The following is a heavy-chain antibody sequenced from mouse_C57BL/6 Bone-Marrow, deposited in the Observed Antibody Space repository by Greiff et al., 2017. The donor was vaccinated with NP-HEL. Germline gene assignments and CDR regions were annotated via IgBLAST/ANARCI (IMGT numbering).Heavy chain of an antibody. CDR1: GYTFTDYY. J-gene: IGHJ1*03. D-gene: IGHD1-1*01. CDR2: INPYNGGT. Sequence: EVQLQQSGPVLVKPGASVKMSCKASGYTFTDYYMNWVKQSHGKSLEWIGVINPYNGGTSYNQKFKGTATLTVDKSSSTAYMVLNSLTSEDSAVYYCARREHYYGSSYWYFDVWGTGTTVTVSS. V-gene: IGHV1-19*01. CDR3: ARREHYYGSSYWYFDV.